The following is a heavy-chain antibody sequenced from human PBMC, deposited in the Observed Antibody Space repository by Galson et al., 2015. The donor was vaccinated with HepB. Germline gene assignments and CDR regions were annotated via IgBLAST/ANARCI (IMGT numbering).Heavy chain of an antibody. D-gene: IGHD1-1*01. CDR1: GDSVSSHIAA. CDR2: TYYRSKWHN. V-gene: IGHV6-1*01. Sequence: CAISGDSVSSHIAAWNWVRQSPSRGLEWLGRTYYRSKWHNDYAPSVNSRITIDADTSKNQFSLQLNSVTPEDTAVYYCTRDQLGSIYWGQGTLVTVSS. J-gene: IGHJ4*02. CDR3: TRDQLGSIY.